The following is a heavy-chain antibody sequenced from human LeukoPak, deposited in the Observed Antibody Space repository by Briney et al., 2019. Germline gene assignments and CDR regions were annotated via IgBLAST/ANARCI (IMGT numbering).Heavy chain of an antibody. V-gene: IGHV3-30-3*01. CDR2: ISYDGSNK. CDR1: GFTFSSYA. J-gene: IGHJ4*02. CDR3: ARGPAPSPIDY. Sequence: GGSLRLSCAASGFTFSSYAMHWVRQAPGKGLEWVAVISYDGSNKYYADSVKGRFTISRDNSKNTLYLQMNSLRAEDTAVYYCARGPAPSPIDYWGQGTLVAVSS.